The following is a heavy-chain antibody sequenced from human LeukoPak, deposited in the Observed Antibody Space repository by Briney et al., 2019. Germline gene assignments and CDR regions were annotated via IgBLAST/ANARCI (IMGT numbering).Heavy chain of an antibody. V-gene: IGHV3-23*01. J-gene: IGHJ4*02. D-gene: IGHD5-12*01. Sequence: GGSLRLSCAASGFTFSSHGMNWVRQAPGKGLEWVSAISGSGGSTYYADSVKGRFTISRDNSKNTLYLQMNSLRAEDTAVYYCAKGGPYSGYDSPFDYWGQGTLVTVSS. CDR2: ISGSGGST. CDR1: GFTFSSHG. CDR3: AKGGPYSGYDSPFDY.